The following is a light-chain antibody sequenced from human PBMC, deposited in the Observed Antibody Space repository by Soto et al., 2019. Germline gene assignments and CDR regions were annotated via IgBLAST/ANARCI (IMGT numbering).Light chain of an antibody. CDR3: QQYKSMYT. V-gene: IGKV1-5*01. CDR2: DAS. CDR1: QSITGW. Sequence: DIQMTQSPSTLSASVGDRVTITCRASQSITGWLAWYQQKPGKAPRLLIYDASSLEGGVPSRFSGSGSGTDYTLTISTLQPDDSATYYCQQYKSMYTFGQGTKLEIK. J-gene: IGKJ2*01.